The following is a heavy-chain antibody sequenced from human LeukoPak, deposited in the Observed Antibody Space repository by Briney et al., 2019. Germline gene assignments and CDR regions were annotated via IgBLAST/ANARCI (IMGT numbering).Heavy chain of an antibody. V-gene: IGHV4-61*02. CDR1: VTSMSSGIYY. Sequence: PSQTLSLTCSVFVTSMSSGIYYWSWIRQPAGKGLEWMGRMRTSGSTSYNPSLESRVTMSVDMSKNQFFLKLTSVTAADTAVYFCARDAPEYGTGSSIGYWGQGTLVTVSS. CDR3: ARDAPEYGTGSSIGY. D-gene: IGHD3-10*01. J-gene: IGHJ4*02. CDR2: MRTSGST.